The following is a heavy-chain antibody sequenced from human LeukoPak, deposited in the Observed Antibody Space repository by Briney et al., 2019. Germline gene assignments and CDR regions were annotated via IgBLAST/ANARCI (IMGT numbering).Heavy chain of an antibody. CDR1: GFTFSSYA. D-gene: IGHD6-19*01. Sequence: GGSLRLSCAASGFTFSSYAMSWVRQAPGKGLEWVSAISCSGGSTYYADSVKGRFTISRDNSKNTLYLQMNSLRAEDTAVYYCAKYSRAAVAGNGYSDYWGQGTLVTVSS. CDR3: AKYSRAAVAGNGYSDY. J-gene: IGHJ4*02. CDR2: ISCSGGST. V-gene: IGHV3-23*01.